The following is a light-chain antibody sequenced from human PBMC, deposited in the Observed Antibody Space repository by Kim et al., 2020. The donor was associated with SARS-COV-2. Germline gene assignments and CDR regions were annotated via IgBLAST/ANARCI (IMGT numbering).Light chain of an antibody. CDR2: GAS. Sequence: EIVLTQSPGTLSLSPGERATLSCRASQSVSSSYLAWYQQKPGQAPRLLIYGASSRATGIPDRFSGSGSGTDFTLTISGLEPEDFAVYYCQQQYGGSPPLTFGGGTKVDIK. CDR3: QQQYGGSPPLT. V-gene: IGKV3-20*01. J-gene: IGKJ4*01. CDR1: QSVSSSY.